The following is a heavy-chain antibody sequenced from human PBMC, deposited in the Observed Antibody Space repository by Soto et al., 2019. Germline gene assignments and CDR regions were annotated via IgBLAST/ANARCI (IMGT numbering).Heavy chain of an antibody. V-gene: IGHV4-34*01. D-gene: IGHD5-12*01. CDR1: GGSLSGYY. J-gene: IGHJ4*02. CDR2: IKDGGRT. Sequence: QVQLQQWGAGLLKPSETLSLNCAVNGGSLSGYYWSWIRQPPGKGLGWIGEIKDGGRTNYSPSLKSRATISSDTSNNQFSLRLYSVTAADTGVYYCARGQEGVVATHWDQGTLVTVSS. CDR3: ARGQEGVVATH.